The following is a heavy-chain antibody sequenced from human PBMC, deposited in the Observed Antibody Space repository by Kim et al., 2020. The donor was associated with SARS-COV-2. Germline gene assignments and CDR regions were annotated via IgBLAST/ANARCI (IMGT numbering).Heavy chain of an antibody. D-gene: IGHD3-10*01. CDR2: ISGDGGST. V-gene: IGHV3-43*02. Sequence: GGSLRLSCAASGFTFDDYAMHWVRQAPGKGLEWVSLISGDGGSTYYADSVKGRFTISRDNSKNSLYLQMNSLRTEDTALYYCAKGRDYYGSGSYYTLAYYFGMGGWGQGNQVNVFS. CDR1: GFTFDDYA. J-gene: IGHJ6*02. CDR3: AKGRDYYGSGSYYTLAYYFGMGG.